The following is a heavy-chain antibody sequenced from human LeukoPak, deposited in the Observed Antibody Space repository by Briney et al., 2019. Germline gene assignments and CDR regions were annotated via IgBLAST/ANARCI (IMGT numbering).Heavy chain of an antibody. CDR3: AKALYDSSGYYYSYDAFDI. V-gene: IGHV3-23*01. CDR2: ISESGGNT. CDR1: GFTFSSYA. Sequence: GGSLRLSCAASGFTFSSYAMTWVRQAPGKGLGWVASISESGGNTYYADSVKGRFTISRDNSKSTLYVQMNSLRAEDTAVYYCAKALYDSSGYYYSYDAFDIWGQGTMVTVSS. J-gene: IGHJ3*02. D-gene: IGHD3-22*01.